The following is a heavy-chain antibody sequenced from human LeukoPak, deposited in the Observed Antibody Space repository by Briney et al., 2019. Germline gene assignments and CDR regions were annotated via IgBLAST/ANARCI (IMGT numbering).Heavy chain of an antibody. CDR1: GNTFTAYY. V-gene: IGHV1-2*06. CDR3: ASDQAGSVNSFDP. Sequence: ASVKVSCKASGNTFTAYYIHWVRQAPGQGLEWMGRINPNSGGTDYAQNFRGRVTLTRDTSISTAYTDLTRLRSDDTAVYYCASDQAGSVNSFDPWGQGTLVTVSS. J-gene: IGHJ5*02. CDR2: INPNSGGT.